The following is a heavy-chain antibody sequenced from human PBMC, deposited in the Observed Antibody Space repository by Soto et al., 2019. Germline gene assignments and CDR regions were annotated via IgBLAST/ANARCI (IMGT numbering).Heavy chain of an antibody. J-gene: IGHJ4*02. V-gene: IGHV3-23*01. CDR1: GFFFSSYA. D-gene: IGHD6-13*01. CDR2: IGGSGGYK. Sequence: EVQLLGSGGGLVQPGGSLRLSCAASGFFFSSYAMSWVRQAPGKGLEWVSGIGGSGGYKSYADSVKGRFTISRDNSKNTLYLQMESLGAEDTAVYYCAKDAAMVSSTFNYFDYWGQGTLVAVSS. CDR3: AKDAAMVSSTFNYFDY.